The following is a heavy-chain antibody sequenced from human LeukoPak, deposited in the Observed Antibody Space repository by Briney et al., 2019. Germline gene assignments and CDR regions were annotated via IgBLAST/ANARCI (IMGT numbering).Heavy chain of an antibody. Sequence: PSETLSLTCTVSGGSISSYYWSWIRQPPGKGLEWIGYIYYSGSTNYNPSLKSRVTISVDTSKNQFSLKLSSVTAADTAVYYCAGFGYYDFWSGLMDVWGKGTTVTVSS. V-gene: IGHV4-59*01. CDR3: AGFGYYDFWSGLMDV. CDR1: GGSISSYY. D-gene: IGHD3-3*01. J-gene: IGHJ6*03. CDR2: IYYSGST.